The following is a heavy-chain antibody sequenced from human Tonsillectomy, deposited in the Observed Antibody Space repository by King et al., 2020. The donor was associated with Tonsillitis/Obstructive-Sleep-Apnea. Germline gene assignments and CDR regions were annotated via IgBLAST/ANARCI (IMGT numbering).Heavy chain of an antibody. CDR1: GGSFSGYY. CDR2: INHSGST. V-gene: IGHV4-34*01. Sequence: VQLQQWGAGLLKPSETLSLTCAVYGGSFSGYYWSWIRQPPGKGLEWIGEINHSGSTNYNPSLKSRVTISVDTSKNQFSLKLSLVTAADTAVYYCARGEGYYDFWSGYYFDYWGQGTLVTVSS. J-gene: IGHJ4*02. CDR3: ARGEGYYDFWSGYYFDY. D-gene: IGHD3-3*01.